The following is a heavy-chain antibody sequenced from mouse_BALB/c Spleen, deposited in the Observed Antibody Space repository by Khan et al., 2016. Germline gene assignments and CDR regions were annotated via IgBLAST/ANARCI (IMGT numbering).Heavy chain of an antibody. Sequence: QVQLQESGPGLVAPSQSLSITCTVSGFSLTGFSVNWVRQPPGKALEWLGMIWGDGSTDYNSALKSRLSFSKDDSTSQAFLKMNSLQTDDTARYCCASYYDYDGEFAYWGQGTLVTVSA. CDR3: ASYYDYDGEFAY. V-gene: IGHV2-6-7*01. CDR2: IWGDGST. D-gene: IGHD2-4*01. J-gene: IGHJ3*01. CDR1: GFSLTGFS.